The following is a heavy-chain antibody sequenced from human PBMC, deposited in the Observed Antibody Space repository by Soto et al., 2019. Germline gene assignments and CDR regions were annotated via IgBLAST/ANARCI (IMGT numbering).Heavy chain of an antibody. CDR1: GFTFSSYS. V-gene: IGHV3-21*04. CDR2: ISSSSSYI. J-gene: IGHJ4*02. Sequence: PGGSLRLSCAASGFTFSSYSMNWVRQAPGKGLEWVSSISSSSSYIYYADSVKGRFTISRDNAKNSLYLQMNSLRAEDTAVYYCARLESHIQYADYWGQGTLVTVSS. D-gene: IGHD4-4*01. CDR3: ARLESHIQYADY.